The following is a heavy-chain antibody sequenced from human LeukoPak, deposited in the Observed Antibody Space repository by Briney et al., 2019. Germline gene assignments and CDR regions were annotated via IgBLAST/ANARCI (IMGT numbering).Heavy chain of an antibody. CDR2: FDPEDGET. CDR1: GYTLTELS. J-gene: IGHJ6*02. Sequence: ASVTVSCKVSGYTLTELSMHWVRQAPGKGLEWMGGFDPEDGETIYAQKFQGRVTMTEDTSTDTAYMELSSLRPEDTAVYYCATAKSSTAYYYYYYGMDVWGQGTTVTVSS. V-gene: IGHV1-24*01. D-gene: IGHD6-13*01. CDR3: ATAKSSTAYYYYYYGMDV.